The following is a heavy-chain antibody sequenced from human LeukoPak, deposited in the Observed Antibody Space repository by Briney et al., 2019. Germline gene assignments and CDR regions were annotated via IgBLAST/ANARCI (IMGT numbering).Heavy chain of an antibody. V-gene: IGHV4-39*01. J-gene: IGHJ6*03. D-gene: IGHD6-19*01. Sequence: SETLPLTCTVSGGSISSSSYYWGWIRQPPGKGLEWIGSIYYSGSTYYNPSLKSRVTISVDTSKNQFSLKLSSVTAADTAVYYCARHRDRSSGWYESRYYYYMDVWGKGTTVTVSS. CDR1: GGSISSSSYY. CDR3: ARHRDRSSGWYESRYYYYMDV. CDR2: IYYSGST.